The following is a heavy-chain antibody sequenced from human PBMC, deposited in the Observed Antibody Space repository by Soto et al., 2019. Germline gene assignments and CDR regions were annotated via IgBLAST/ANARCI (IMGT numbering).Heavy chain of an antibody. D-gene: IGHD2-21*01. CDR2: IYYSGST. V-gene: IGHV4-30-4*08. CDR1: GSSISSSDYY. J-gene: IGHJ5*02. CDR3: ARGGLPLWNWFDP. Sequence: PSETRSLTCTVSGSSISSSDYYWSAIRQPPGKGLEWIGYIYYSGSTYYIPSLKSRVTISVDTSENQFSLKLRSVTAADPAVYYCARGGLPLWNWFDPWGPGTLVHVSS.